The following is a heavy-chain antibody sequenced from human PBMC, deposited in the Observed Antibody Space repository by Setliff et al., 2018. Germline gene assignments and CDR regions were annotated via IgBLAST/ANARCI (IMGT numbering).Heavy chain of an antibody. CDR1: GGTFSDYY. Sequence: PSETLSLTCAAYGGTFSDYYWTWIRQPPGKGLEWIGEINHRGSTNYNPPLKGRATISVDNSKNQFSLNLNSVTVADTAVYFCARGVRTGHLDSWGQGTLVTVSS. CDR3: ARGVRTGHLDS. CDR2: INHRGST. D-gene: IGHD1-1*01. J-gene: IGHJ4*02. V-gene: IGHV4-34*01.